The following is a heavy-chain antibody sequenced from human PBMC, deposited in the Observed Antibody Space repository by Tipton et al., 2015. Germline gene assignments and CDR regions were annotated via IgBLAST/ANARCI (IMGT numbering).Heavy chain of an antibody. V-gene: IGHV4-61*01. J-gene: IGHJ4*02. D-gene: IGHD5-12*01. Sequence: TLSLTCTVSGGSVGSGTYYWNWIRQPPGKGLEWIGYIYSSATTSYSSALRSRVTISVDTSKNQFSLNLRSVTAADTAVYFCAKTHGAYDWYLDHWGQGTLVTVSS. CDR1: GGSVGSGTYY. CDR2: IYSSATT. CDR3: AKTHGAYDWYLDH.